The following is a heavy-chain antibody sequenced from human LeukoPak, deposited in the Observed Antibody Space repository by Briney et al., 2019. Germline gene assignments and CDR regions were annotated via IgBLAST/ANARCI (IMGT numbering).Heavy chain of an antibody. CDR3: ARMGIAAAGPFDY. Sequence: SVKVSCKASGGTFSSYAISWVRQAPGQGLEWMGGIIPIFGTANYAQKFQGRVTITADESTSTAYMELSSLRSEDTAVYYCARMGIAAAGPFDYWAREPWSPSPQ. CDR2: IIPIFGTA. D-gene: IGHD6-13*01. CDR1: GGTFSSYA. J-gene: IGHJ4*02. V-gene: IGHV1-69*13.